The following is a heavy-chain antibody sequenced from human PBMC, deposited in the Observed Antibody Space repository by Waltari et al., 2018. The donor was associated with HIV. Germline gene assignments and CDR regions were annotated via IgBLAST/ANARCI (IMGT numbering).Heavy chain of an antibody. V-gene: IGHV3-23*01. CDR2: IGRSGATT. CDR1: GFTFSAYA. Sequence: EVQVLESVGGLVQPGGSLRLSCAASGFTFSAYAMGWVRQAPGKVLEWVSAIGRSGATTFYADSVKGRFTISRDNSKNTLYLQMNSLRAEDTAVYYCARGHRETVTTLRFDPWGQGTLVTVSS. D-gene: IGHD4-17*01. CDR3: ARGHRETVTTLRFDP. J-gene: IGHJ5*02.